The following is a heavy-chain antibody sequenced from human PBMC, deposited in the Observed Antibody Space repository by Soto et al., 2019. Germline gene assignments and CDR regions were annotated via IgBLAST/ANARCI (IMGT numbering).Heavy chain of an antibody. D-gene: IGHD3-10*01. J-gene: IGHJ4*02. CDR3: MKSRGQYSSSGPDY. V-gene: IGHV3-23*01. Sequence: GGSLRLSCAASGFTFSNYAMTWVRQAPGKGLEWVSTISGGGGSTYYADSVKGRFTTSRDDSKNTLCVEMNSLRAEDTAVYYCMKSRGQYSSSGPDYWGQGTLVTVSS. CDR1: GFTFSNYA. CDR2: ISGGGGST.